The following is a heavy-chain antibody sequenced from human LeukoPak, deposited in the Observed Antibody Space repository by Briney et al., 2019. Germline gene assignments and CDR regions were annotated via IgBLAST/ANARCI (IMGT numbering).Heavy chain of an antibody. CDR3: AREGYCSSTSCYDAFDI. CDR1: ELAFSGYW. D-gene: IGHD2-2*01. V-gene: IGHV3-7*01. CDR2: IKQDGSEE. J-gene: IGHJ3*02. Sequence: PGGSLRLSCAASELAFSGYWMSWVRQAPGKGLEWVANIKQDGSEEYYVDSVKGRFTISRDNARNSLYLQMNSLRAEDTAVYYCAREGYCSSTSCYDAFDIWGQGTMVTVSS.